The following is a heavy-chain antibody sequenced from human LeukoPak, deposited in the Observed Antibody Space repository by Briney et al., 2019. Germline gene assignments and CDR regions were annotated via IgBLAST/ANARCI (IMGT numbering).Heavy chain of an antibody. CDR3: AKDQYGGNPQYYFDY. CDR2: ISDSGGKT. Sequence: GGSLRLSCAASGFTLSTFSNYGMSWVRQAPGKGLEWVSAISDSGGKTYYADSVKGRFTISRDNSKNTLYLQMNSLRAEDTAVYYCAKDQYGGNPQYYFDYWGQGTLVTVSS. V-gene: IGHV3-23*01. J-gene: IGHJ4*02. D-gene: IGHD4-23*01. CDR1: GFTLSTFSNYG.